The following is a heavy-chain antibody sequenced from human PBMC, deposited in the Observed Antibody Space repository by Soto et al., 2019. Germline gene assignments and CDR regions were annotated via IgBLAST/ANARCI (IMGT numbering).Heavy chain of an antibody. V-gene: IGHV3-33*01. CDR2: IWYDGSNK. CDR1: GFTFSSYG. D-gene: IGHD3-3*01. CDR3: ARDGYDFWSGYSLNYYYYGMDV. J-gene: IGHJ6*02. Sequence: GGSLRLSCAASGFTFSSYGMHWVRQAPGKWLEWVAVIWYDGSNKYYADSVKGRFTISRDNSKNTLYLQMNSLRAEDTAVYYCARDGYDFWSGYSLNYYYYGMDVWGQGXTVTVSS.